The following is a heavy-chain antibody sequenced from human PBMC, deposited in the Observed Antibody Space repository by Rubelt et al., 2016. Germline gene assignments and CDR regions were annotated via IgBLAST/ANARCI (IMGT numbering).Heavy chain of an antibody. CDR3: ATGIVVVPAHVPSRDY. D-gene: IGHD2-2*01. V-gene: IGHV1-18*01. CDR2: INTYNDKT. CDR1: GYTFTTYG. J-gene: IGHJ4*02. Sequence: QVHLVQSAIEVKKPGASVKISCKTSGYTFTTYGIIWVRRAPGQGLEWMGWINTYNDKTNYPQKFQGRVTMTEDTSTDTPYMELSSLRSEDTAVYYCATGIVVVPAHVPSRDYWGQGTLVTVSS.